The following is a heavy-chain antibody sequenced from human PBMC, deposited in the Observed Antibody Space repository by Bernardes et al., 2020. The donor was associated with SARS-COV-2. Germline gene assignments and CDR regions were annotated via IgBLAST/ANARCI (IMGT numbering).Heavy chain of an antibody. CDR3: ARHSRLDHFDY. Sequence: SEPLSLTCTVSGDSITIRSNYWGWLRQPPGKGLEWIGSIYYSGSTYYNPSLKSRVTISVDTSKNEFSLRLNSMTAADTALYYCARHSRLDHFDYWGQGTLVTVSS. V-gene: IGHV4-39*01. CDR1: GDSITIRSNY. D-gene: IGHD5-12*01. J-gene: IGHJ4*02. CDR2: IYYSGST.